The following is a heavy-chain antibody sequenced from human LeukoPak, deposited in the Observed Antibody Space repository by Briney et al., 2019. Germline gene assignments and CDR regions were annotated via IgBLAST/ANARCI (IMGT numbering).Heavy chain of an antibody. CDR1: GYSISSGDY. D-gene: IGHD3-16*01. Sequence: SETLSLTCAVSGYSISSGDYWGWIRLPPGKGLEWIGSIYHSGSTYYSPSLKSRVTISVDTSKRQFSLTLSSVTAADTAVYYCARNRLEPLGNGGSFDSWGQGTLVTVSS. J-gene: IGHJ4*02. V-gene: IGHV4-38-2*01. CDR2: IYHSGST. CDR3: ARNRLEPLGNGGSFDS.